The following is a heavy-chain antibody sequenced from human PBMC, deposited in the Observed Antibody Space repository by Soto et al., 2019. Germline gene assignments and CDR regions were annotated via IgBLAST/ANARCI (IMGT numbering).Heavy chain of an antibody. CDR3: ARSEATALDY. J-gene: IGHJ4*02. CDR1: GNSMSDSNG. V-gene: IGHV4-4*02. CDR2: AHHSGRT. Sequence: LETLSLTCCVAGNSMSDSNGWNWVRQHPGKGLDWIGEAHHSGRTNYNPSLKSPVTRSVDRSPTIFSLKLASVTAADTAVYYCARSEATALDYWGQGTLVTVSS.